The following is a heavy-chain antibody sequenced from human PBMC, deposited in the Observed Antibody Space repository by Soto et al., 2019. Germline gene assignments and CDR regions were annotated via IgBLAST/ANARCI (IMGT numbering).Heavy chain of an antibody. CDR3: ASGSSGWHSKGDWSWDL. CDR1: GFTFSSYS. D-gene: IGHD6-19*01. J-gene: IGHJ2*01. CDR2: ISSSSSYI. Sequence: EVQLVESGGGLVKPGGSLRLSCAASGFTFSSYSMNWVRQAPGKGLEWVSSISSSSSYIYYADSVKGRFTISRDNAKTSLYLDMNTLRAEATAVYYWASGSSGWHSKGDWSWDLWGRGTLVAVSS. V-gene: IGHV3-21*01.